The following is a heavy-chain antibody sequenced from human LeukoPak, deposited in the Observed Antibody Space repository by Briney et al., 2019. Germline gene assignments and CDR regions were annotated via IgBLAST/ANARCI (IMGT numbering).Heavy chain of an antibody. CDR3: AKDEGSSWLFDY. D-gene: IGHD6-13*01. J-gene: IGHJ4*02. Sequence: GRPLRLSCAASGFTFSSYGMHWVRQAPGKGLEWVAVISYDGSNKYYADSVKGRFTISRDNSKNTLYLQMNSLRAEDTAVYYCAKDEGSSWLFDYWGQGTLVTVSS. V-gene: IGHV3-30*18. CDR1: GFTFSSYG. CDR2: ISYDGSNK.